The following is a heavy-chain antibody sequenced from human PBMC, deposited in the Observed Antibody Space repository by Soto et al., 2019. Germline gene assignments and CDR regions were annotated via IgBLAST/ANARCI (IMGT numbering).Heavy chain of an antibody. CDR3: ARGYYDFWSGYYLSVWFDP. Sequence: SETLSLTCTVSGGSISSSSYYWGWIRQPPGKGLEWIGSIYYSGSTYYNPSLKSRVTISVDTSKNQFSLKLSSVTAADTAVYYCARGYYDFWSGYYLSVWFDPWGQGTLVTVSS. CDR2: IYYSGST. CDR1: GGSISSSSYY. V-gene: IGHV4-39*01. D-gene: IGHD3-3*01. J-gene: IGHJ5*02.